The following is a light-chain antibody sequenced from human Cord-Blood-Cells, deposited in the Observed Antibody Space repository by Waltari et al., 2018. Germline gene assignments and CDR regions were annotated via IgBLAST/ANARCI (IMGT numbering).Light chain of an antibody. CDR1: QSVSSY. CDR3: QQRSNWPPYT. Sequence: EIVLTQSPATLSLSPGERATLSCRASQSVSSYLAWYQQKPGPAPRLLIYDASNRATGIPARFSGSGSGTDFTLTSSSLEPEDFAVYYCQQRSNWPPYTFGQGTKLEIK. V-gene: IGKV3-11*01. J-gene: IGKJ2*01. CDR2: DAS.